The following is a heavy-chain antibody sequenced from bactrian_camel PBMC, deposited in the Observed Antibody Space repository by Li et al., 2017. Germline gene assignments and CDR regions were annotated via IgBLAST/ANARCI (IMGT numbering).Heavy chain of an antibody. Sequence: VQLVESGGGLVQPGGSLRLSCAASGFTFSSYDMSWIRQAPGKGLEWVSHINSDGGRTWYADSVKGRFTISKGNDRNTLYLQMNDLKPEDTGRYYCAADLTKQTGGFGNWGQGTQVTVS. V-gene: IGHV3S40*01. D-gene: IGHD1*01. CDR2: INSDGGRT. J-gene: IGHJ4*01. CDR3: AADLTKQTGGFGN. CDR1: GFTFSSYD.